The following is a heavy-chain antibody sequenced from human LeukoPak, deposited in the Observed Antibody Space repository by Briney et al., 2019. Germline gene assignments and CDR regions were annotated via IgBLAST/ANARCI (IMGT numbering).Heavy chain of an antibody. J-gene: IGHJ4*02. CDR1: GGSISNYY. CDR2: IYYSGST. D-gene: IGHD2-8*01. CDR3: ARVVRNCPNAVCTFYLDY. V-gene: IGHV4-59*01. Sequence: SETLCLTCTVSGGSISNYYWSWIRQPPGKGLEWIGYIYYSGSTNYNPSLKSRVTISVDTSKNQFSLKLSSVTAVDTAVYCCARVVRNCPNAVCTFYLDYWGEGTLVTVSS.